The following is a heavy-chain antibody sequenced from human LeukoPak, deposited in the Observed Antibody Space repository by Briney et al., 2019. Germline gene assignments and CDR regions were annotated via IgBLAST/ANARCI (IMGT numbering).Heavy chain of an antibody. J-gene: IGHJ4*02. CDR1: GFSFSNYA. CDR2: ISGRGANT. Sequence: PGGSLRLSCAASGFSFSNYAMSWVRQAPGKGLEWVSAISGRGANTYYTDSVKGRFTISRDNSKNTLYMQMNSLRAEDTAVYYCAKGNYSSWYYWGQGTLVTVSS. CDR3: AKGNYSSWYY. D-gene: IGHD6-13*01. V-gene: IGHV3-23*01.